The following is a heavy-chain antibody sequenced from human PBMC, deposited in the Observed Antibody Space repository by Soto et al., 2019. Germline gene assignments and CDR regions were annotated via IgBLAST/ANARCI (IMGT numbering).Heavy chain of an antibody. CDR3: AKDGDSTSHIFDY. CDR1: GFTFSNYG. Sequence: GGSLRLSCAASGFTFSNYGMHWVRQDPGKGLEWWVVISYDGSNKYYADSVKGRFTIARDNSKNTLYLQMNSLRAEDTAVYYCAKDGDSTSHIFDYWGQGT. CDR2: ISYDGSNK. V-gene: IGHV3-30*18. J-gene: IGHJ4*02. D-gene: IGHD4-17*01.